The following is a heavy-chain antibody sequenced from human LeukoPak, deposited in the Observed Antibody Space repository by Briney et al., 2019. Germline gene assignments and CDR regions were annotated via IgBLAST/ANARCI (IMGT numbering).Heavy chain of an antibody. CDR1: GFTFSRYV. V-gene: IGHV3-33*01. J-gene: IGHJ4*02. Sequence: PGGSLRLSCAASGFTFSRYVMNWVRQAPGKGVEWVAAIWDDGNNNAYADSVKGRFTISRDNSKNTLYLQMNSLRSEDSAVFYCVIESNDPDTGDCWGQGTLVTVSS. CDR2: IWDDGNNN. CDR3: VIESNDPDTGDC. D-gene: IGHD5-18*01.